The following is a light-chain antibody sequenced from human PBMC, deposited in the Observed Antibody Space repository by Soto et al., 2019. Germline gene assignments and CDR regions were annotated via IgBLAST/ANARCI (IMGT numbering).Light chain of an antibody. CDR2: GAS. CDR1: QSVTSNY. V-gene: IGKV3-20*01. CDR3: QQYENLPIT. J-gene: IGKJ5*01. Sequence: EVVLTQSPGTLSLSPGERATLSCRASQSVTSNYLAWYQQKPGQAPRLLIYGASSRATGIPDRFSGSGSGTDFTLTISSLQPEDIATYYCQQYENLPITFGQGTRLEI.